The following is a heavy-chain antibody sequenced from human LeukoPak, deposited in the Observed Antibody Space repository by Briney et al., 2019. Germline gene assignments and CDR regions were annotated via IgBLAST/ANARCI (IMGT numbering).Heavy chain of an antibody. Sequence: PGGSLRLSCAASGFTFSSYTMTWVRQAPGKGLEWVAVISYDGSNKHYADSVKGRFTISRDNSKNTLYLQMNSLRAEDTAVFYCARVGYNYGDPFWYFDLWGRGTLVTVSS. J-gene: IGHJ2*01. V-gene: IGHV3-30*03. CDR1: GFTFSSYT. D-gene: IGHD5-18*01. CDR2: ISYDGSNK. CDR3: ARVGYNYGDPFWYFDL.